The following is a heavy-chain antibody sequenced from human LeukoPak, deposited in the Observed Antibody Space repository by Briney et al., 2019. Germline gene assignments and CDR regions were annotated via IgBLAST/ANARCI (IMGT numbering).Heavy chain of an antibody. J-gene: IGHJ4*02. D-gene: IGHD2-15*01. V-gene: IGHV4-59*08. CDR3: ARYYCSAGSCYFDY. Sequence: PSETLSLTCTVSGGSISTYYWSWIRQPPGKGLEWIAYIDYSASTNYNPSLKSRVTISVDTSKNQFSLKLSSVTAADTAVYYCARYYCSAGSCYFDYWGRGTLVTVSS. CDR2: IDYSAST. CDR1: GGSISTYY.